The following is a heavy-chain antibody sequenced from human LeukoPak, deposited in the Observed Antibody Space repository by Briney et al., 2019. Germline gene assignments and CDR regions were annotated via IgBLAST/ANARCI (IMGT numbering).Heavy chain of an antibody. V-gene: IGHV4-38-2*02. CDR1: GYSISSGYY. J-gene: IGHJ4*02. CDR2: IYHSGST. D-gene: IGHD4-23*01. Sequence: SETLSLTCTVSGYSISSGYYWGWIRQPPGKGLEWIGSIYHSGSTYYNPSLKSRVTISVDTSKNQFSLKLSSVTAADTAVYYCARLLPSDGVDYGGNSRGALPYFDYWGQGTLVTVSS. CDR3: ARLLPSDGVDYGGNSRGALPYFDY.